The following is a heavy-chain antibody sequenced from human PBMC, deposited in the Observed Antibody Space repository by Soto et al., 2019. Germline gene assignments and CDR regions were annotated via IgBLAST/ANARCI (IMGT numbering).Heavy chain of an antibody. D-gene: IGHD1-7*01. CDR3: AKRARVDPELYFDY. Sequence: PGGSLRLSCAASGFTFSSYSMNWVRQAPGKGLEWVSSISSSSSYIYYADSVKGRFTISRDNAKNSLYLQMNSLRAEDTAVYYCAKRARVDPELYFDYWGQGTLVTVSS. CDR1: GFTFSSYS. CDR2: ISSSSSYI. J-gene: IGHJ4*02. V-gene: IGHV3-21*04.